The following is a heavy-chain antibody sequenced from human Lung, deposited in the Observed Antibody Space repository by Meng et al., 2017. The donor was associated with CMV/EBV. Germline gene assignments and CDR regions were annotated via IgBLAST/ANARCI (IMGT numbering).Heavy chain of an antibody. Sequence: SXTLSLXCTVSGGSISSYYWSWIRQPPGKGLEWIGYIYYSGSTNYNPSLKSRVTISVDTSKNQFSLKLSSVTAADTAVYYCARAPRYCSGGSCYSEWSFAYWXQGTLVTVSS. V-gene: IGHV4-59*01. CDR2: IYYSGST. CDR3: ARAPRYCSGGSCYSEWSFAY. J-gene: IGHJ4*02. CDR1: GGSISSYY. D-gene: IGHD2-15*01.